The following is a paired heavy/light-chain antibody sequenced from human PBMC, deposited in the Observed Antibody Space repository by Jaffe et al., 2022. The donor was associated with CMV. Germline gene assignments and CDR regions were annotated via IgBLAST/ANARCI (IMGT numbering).Light chain of an antibody. V-gene: IGLV2-23*02. CDR3: CSRAGSGVLYV. J-gene: IGLJ1*01. Sequence: HSALTQPASVSGSPGQSITISCTGTSSDIGSWNVVSWYQHHPGKAPKLMIYEVNKRPSGVSNRFSGSKSGNTASLTISGLQAEDEGDYYCCSRAGSGVLYVFGTGTEVTVL. CDR2: EVN. CDR1: SSDIGSWNV.
Heavy chain of an antibody. D-gene: IGHD2-8*01. Sequence: QVQLQESGPGLVEPSGTLSLTCVVSGDSISNSDWWTWVRQSPGKELEWIGEINLRGSPIYNPSVRSRVAISAEKSKNQLSLTLTSVTAADTAVYYCVRNGVPSYFDSWGQGTLVTVSS. V-gene: IGHV4-4*02. CDR1: GDSISNSDW. J-gene: IGHJ4*02. CDR2: INLRGSP. CDR3: VRNGVPSYFDS.